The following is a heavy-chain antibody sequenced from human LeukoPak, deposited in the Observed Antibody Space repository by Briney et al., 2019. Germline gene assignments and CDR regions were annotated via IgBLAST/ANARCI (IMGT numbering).Heavy chain of an antibody. V-gene: IGHV4-59*01. D-gene: IGHD3-10*01. CDR1: GGSISSYY. CDR2: IYYSGST. J-gene: IGHJ4*02. CDR3: ARDLVTMVRGSGLGY. Sequence: SETLSLTCTVSGGSISSYYWSWIRQPPGKGLEWIGYIYYSGSTNYNPSLKSRVTISVDTSKNQFYLKLSSVTAADTAVYYCARDLVTMVRGSGLGYWGQGTLVTVSS.